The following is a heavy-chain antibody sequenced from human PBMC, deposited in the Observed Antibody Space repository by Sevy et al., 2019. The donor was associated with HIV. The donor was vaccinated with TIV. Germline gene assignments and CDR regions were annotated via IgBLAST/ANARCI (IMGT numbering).Heavy chain of an antibody. CDR2: IFHSGNT. CDR1: GGSISTDLYS. V-gene: IGHV4-30-2*01. J-gene: IGHJ4*02. Sequence: SETLSLTCAVSGGSISTDLYSWNWIRQPPGKGLEWIGYIFHSGNTYYNPPLKSRVTISIDRSKNQFSLNLSSVTAADTAVYYCARSSSAYPYHFDYWGQGTLVTVSS. CDR3: ARSSSAYPYHFDY.